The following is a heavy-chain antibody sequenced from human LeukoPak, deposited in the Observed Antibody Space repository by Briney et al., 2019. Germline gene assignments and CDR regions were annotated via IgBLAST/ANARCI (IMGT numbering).Heavy chain of an antibody. J-gene: IGHJ4*02. CDR3: ARYYYDSSGEPSYYFDY. V-gene: IGHV4-59*01. D-gene: IGHD3-22*01. CDR2: IYYSVST. CDR1: GGSISSYY. Sequence: SETLSLTCTVSGGSISSYYWSWIRQPPGKRLGCIWYIYYSVSTNYNHSLKSRVTISVDTSKNQFSLKLSSVTAADTAVYYCARYYYDSSGEPSYYFDYWGKGTLVTVSS.